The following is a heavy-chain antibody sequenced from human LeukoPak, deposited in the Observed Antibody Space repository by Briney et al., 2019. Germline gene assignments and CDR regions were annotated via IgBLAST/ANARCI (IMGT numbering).Heavy chain of an antibody. D-gene: IGHD3-10*01. Sequence: GGSLRLSCAASGFNVSIKYMNWVRQAPGKGLEWVSILYSSGTTYYANSVKGRFTISRDNSENKLFLQMNSLRAEDTAVYYCARGGFGPSDALDIWGQGTMVTVSS. V-gene: IGHV3-53*01. CDR3: ARGGFGPSDALDI. J-gene: IGHJ3*02. CDR2: LYSSGTT. CDR1: GFNVSIKY.